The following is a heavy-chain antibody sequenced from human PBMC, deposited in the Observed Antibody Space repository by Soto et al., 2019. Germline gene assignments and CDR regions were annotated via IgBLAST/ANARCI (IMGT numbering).Heavy chain of an antibody. D-gene: IGHD3-10*01. CDR1: GGSFSGYY. V-gene: IGHV4-34*01. CDR2: INHSGST. Sequence: SETLSLTCAVYGGSFSGYYWSWIRQPPGKGLEWIGEINHSGSTNYNPSLKSRVTISVDTSKNQFSLKLSSVTAADTAVYYCARGQFPMVRGVLYYYYGMDVWGQGTTVTVSS. CDR3: ARGQFPMVRGVLYYYYGMDV. J-gene: IGHJ6*02.